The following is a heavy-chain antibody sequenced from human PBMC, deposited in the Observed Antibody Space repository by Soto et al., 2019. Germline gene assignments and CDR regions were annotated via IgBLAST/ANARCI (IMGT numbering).Heavy chain of an antibody. D-gene: IGHD6-19*01. V-gene: IGHV5-51*01. CDR2: IYPGDSDT. J-gene: IGHJ3*01. CDR3: ARGLVVAGNTNAFDV. CDR1: GDSFISYW. Sequence: GESLKISCKGSGDSFISYWIGWVRQMPGGGLEWMGLIYPGDSDTRYSPSFRGQVTMSVDKSISTAYLQWSSLKVSDTALYYCARGLVVAGNTNAFDVWGQGTMVTVSS.